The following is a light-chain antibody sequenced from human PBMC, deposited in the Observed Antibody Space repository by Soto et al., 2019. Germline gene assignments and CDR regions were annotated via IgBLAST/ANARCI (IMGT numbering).Light chain of an antibody. J-gene: IGKJ3*01. CDR3: QQRSNWPPT. V-gene: IGKV3-11*01. CDR2: DAP. Sequence: EIVLTQAPATLAFSPGERATLSCRASQSVSSYLAWYQQKPGQAPRLLIYDAPNRATGIPARFSGSGSGTDFTLTISSLEPEDFAVYYCQQRSNWPPTFGPGT. CDR1: QSVSSY.